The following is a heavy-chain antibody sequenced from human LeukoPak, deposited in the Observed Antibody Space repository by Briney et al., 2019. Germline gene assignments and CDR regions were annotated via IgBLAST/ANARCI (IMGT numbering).Heavy chain of an antibody. Sequence: GGSLRLSCAASGFTFSHDAMSWVRQTPGKGLDWVSGIRGSGSTYYAESVKGRFTISRDNTKNTLYLQMNSLRAEDTAVYYCAREAAAAGSFDIWGQGTMVTVSS. CDR3: AREAAAAGSFDI. J-gene: IGHJ3*02. D-gene: IGHD6-13*01. CDR1: GFTFSHDA. CDR2: IRGSGST. V-gene: IGHV3-23*01.